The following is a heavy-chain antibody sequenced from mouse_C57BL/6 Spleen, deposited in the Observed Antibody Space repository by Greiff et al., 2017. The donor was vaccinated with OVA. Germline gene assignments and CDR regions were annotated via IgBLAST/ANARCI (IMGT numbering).Heavy chain of an antibody. CDR3: TRDYGSNYSAGFAY. Sequence: VKLQQSGTVLARPGASVKMSCKTSGYTFTSYWMHWVKQRPGQGLEWIGAIYTGNSDTSYNQQFKGKAKLTAVTAASTAYMELSSLTNEDSAVYYCTRDYGSNYSAGFAYWGQWTLVTVSA. CDR1: GYTFTSYW. J-gene: IGHJ3*01. D-gene: IGHD1-1*01. V-gene: IGHV1-5*01. CDR2: IYTGNSDT.